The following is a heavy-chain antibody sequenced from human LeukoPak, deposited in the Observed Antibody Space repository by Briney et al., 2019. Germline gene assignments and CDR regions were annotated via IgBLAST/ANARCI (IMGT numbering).Heavy chain of an antibody. J-gene: IGHJ4*02. CDR2: ISAYNGNT. D-gene: IGHD3-22*01. V-gene: IGHV1-18*01. Sequence: ASVKVSCKASSYTFTSYGISWVRQAPGQGLEWMGWISAYNGNTNYAQKLQGRVTMTTDTSTSTAYMELRSLRSDDTAVYYCARDRRNYYDSSGYVVYWGQGTLVTVSS. CDR3: ARDRRNYYDSSGYVVY. CDR1: SYTFTSYG.